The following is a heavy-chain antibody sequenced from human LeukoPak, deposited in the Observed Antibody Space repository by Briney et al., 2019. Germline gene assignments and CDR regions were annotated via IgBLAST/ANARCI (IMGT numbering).Heavy chain of an antibody. CDR2: IYNSGST. CDR3: ARQAYSSNLGWFDP. CDR1: GGSISSSTYY. Sequence: PSETLSLTCSVSGGSISSSTYYWGWIRQPPGKGLEWIGNIYNSGSTYYNPSLKSRVTISVDTSKNQFSLKLGSVTAADTAMYYCARQAYSSNLGWFDPWGQGTLVTVSS. D-gene: IGHD6-13*01. J-gene: IGHJ5*02. V-gene: IGHV4-39*01.